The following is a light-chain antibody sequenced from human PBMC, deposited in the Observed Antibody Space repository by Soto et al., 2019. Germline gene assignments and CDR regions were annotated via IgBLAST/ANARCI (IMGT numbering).Light chain of an antibody. J-gene: IGLJ2*01. CDR2: EVS. CDR3: SSYAGSSNLV. CDR1: SSDVGGYNY. V-gene: IGLV2-8*01. Sequence: QSALTQPASVSGSPGQSITISCTGTSSDVGGYNYVSWYQQHPGKAPKLMIYEVSNRPSGVPDRFSGSKSGNTASLTVSGLQAEDEADYYCSSYAGSSNLVFGGGTKLTVL.